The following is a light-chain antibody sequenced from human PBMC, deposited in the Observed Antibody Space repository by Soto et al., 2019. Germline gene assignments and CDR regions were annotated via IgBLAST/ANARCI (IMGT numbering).Light chain of an antibody. CDR3: ISYAGSNLLYV. J-gene: IGLJ1*01. CDR1: SSDVGGYNY. CDR2: EVS. V-gene: IGLV2-8*01. Sequence: QSALTQPPSASGSPGQSVTISCTGTSSDVGGYNYVSWYQQHPGKAPKLMIYEVSKRPSGVPDRFSGSKSGNTASLTVSGLQAEDEADYYCISYAGSNLLYVFGTGTKLTAL.